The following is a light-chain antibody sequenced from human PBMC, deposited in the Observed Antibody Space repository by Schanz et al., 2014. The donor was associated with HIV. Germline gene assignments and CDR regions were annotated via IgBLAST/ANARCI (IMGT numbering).Light chain of an antibody. Sequence: QSVLTQPPSASGTPGQRVTISCSGSSSNFRSNAVNWYQQLPGTAPRLVIYNTFHRPSGVPDRFSGSQSGTSASLAISGLQSEDESDFFCATWDDSLDGWVFGGGTKLPS. CDR3: ATWDDSLDGWV. CDR1: SSNFRSNA. V-gene: IGLV1-44*01. CDR2: NTF. J-gene: IGLJ3*02.